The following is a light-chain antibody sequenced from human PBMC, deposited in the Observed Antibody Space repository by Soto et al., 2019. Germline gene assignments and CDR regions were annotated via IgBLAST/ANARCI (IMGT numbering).Light chain of an antibody. V-gene: IGKV1-39*01. Sequence: DIQMTQSPSSLSASVGDRVTITCRASQSISSYLNWYQQKPGKAPKLLIYAASTLQSGVPSRFSGSGSGTDFTITISSLQPEDFANYYCQHSYSTPRTFGQGTKVEIK. CDR1: QSISSY. J-gene: IGKJ1*01. CDR2: AAS. CDR3: QHSYSTPRT.